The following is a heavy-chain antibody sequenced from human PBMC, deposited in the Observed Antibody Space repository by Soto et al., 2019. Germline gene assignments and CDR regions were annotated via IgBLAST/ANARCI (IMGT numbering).Heavy chain of an antibody. D-gene: IGHD3-10*01. J-gene: IGHJ5*02. CDR1: GFTFSSYA. Sequence: GGSLRLSCAASGFTFSSYAMSWVRQAPGKGLERVSAISGSGGSTYYADSVKGRFTISRDNSKNTLYLQMNSLRAEDTAVYYCAKDIWFGESSYNWFDPWGQGTLVTVSS. V-gene: IGHV3-23*01. CDR3: AKDIWFGESSYNWFDP. CDR2: ISGSGGST.